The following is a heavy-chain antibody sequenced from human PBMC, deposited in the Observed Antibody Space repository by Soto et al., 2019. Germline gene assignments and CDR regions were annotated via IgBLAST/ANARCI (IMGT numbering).Heavy chain of an antibody. CDR3: ARLVGAAINPIDY. V-gene: IGHV1-2*02. CDR1: GYTFTGYY. J-gene: IGHJ4*02. Sequence: ASVKVSCKASGYTFTGYYMHWVRQAPGQGLEWMGWINPNSGGTNYAQKFQGRVTMTRDTSISTAYMELSRLRSDDTAVYYCARLVGAAINPIDYWGQGTLVTVSS. D-gene: IGHD1-26*01. CDR2: INPNSGGT.